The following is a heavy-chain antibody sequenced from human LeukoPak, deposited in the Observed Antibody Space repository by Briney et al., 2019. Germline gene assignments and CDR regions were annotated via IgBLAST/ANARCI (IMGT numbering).Heavy chain of an antibody. J-gene: IGHJ4*02. Sequence: ASVKVSCKASGYTFTGYYMHWVRQAPGQGLEWMGWINPNSGGTNYAQKFQGRVTMTRDTSISTAYMELSRLRSDDTAVYYRARDPYSSGWKGLADYWGQGTLVTVSS. CDR1: GYTFTGYY. CDR2: INPNSGGT. D-gene: IGHD6-19*01. CDR3: ARDPYSSGWKGLADY. V-gene: IGHV1-2*02.